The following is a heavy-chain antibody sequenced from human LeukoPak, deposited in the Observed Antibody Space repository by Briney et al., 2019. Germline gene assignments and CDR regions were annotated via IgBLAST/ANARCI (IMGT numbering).Heavy chain of an antibody. V-gene: IGHV1-24*01. J-gene: IGHJ4*02. CDR2: FDPEDGET. Sequence: ASVKVSCKVSGYTLTELSMHWVRQAPGKGLEWMGGFDPEDGETIYAQKFQGRVTMTEDTSTDTAYMELSSLRSEDTAVYYCATLSGRFNPADYWGQGTLVTVSS. CDR3: ATLSGRFNPADY. CDR1: GYTLTELS. D-gene: IGHD1-26*01.